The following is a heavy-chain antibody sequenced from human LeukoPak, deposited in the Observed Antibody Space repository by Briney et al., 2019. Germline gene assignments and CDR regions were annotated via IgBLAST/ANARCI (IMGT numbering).Heavy chain of an antibody. Sequence: PSETLSLTCAVSGYSISSGYYWGWIRQPPGKGLEWIGSIYHSGSTYYNPSLKSRVTISVDTSKNQFSLKLSSVTAADTAVYYCARDPTIFGVVIIPRWFDPWGQGTLVTVSS. CDR3: ARDPTIFGVVIIPRWFDP. V-gene: IGHV4-38-2*02. D-gene: IGHD3-3*01. CDR1: GYSISSGYY. J-gene: IGHJ5*02. CDR2: IYHSGST.